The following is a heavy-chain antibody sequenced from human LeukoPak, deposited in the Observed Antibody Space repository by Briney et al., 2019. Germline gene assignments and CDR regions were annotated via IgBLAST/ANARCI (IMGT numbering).Heavy chain of an antibody. D-gene: IGHD2-15*01. J-gene: IGHJ4*02. V-gene: IGHV1-69-2*01. CDR1: GYTFTDYY. CDR2: VDPEDGET. Sequence: GASVKVSCKVSGYTFTDYYMHWVQQAPGKGLEWMGLVDPEDGETIYAEKFQGRVTITADTSTDTAYMELSSLRSEDTAVYYCATRRGSVPYYFDYWGQGTLVTVSS. CDR3: ATRRGSVPYYFDY.